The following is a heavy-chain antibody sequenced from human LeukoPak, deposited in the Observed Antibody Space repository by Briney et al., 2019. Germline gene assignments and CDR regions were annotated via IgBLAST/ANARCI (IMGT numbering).Heavy chain of an antibody. Sequence: GGSLRLSCAASGFTFDEYAMHWVRQAPGKGLEWVSGISWNSGSIGYADSVKGRFTISRDNAKNSLYLQMNSLRAEDTALYYCAKDCSHGGYSSSCPEDYWGQGTLVTVSS. V-gene: IGHV3-9*01. J-gene: IGHJ4*02. D-gene: IGHD6-13*01. CDR2: ISWNSGSI. CDR3: AKDCSHGGYSSSCPEDY. CDR1: GFTFDEYA.